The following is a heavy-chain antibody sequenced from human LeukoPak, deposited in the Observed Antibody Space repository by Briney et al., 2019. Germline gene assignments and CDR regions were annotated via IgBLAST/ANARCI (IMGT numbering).Heavy chain of an antibody. CDR2: MNSAGTTI. CDR1: GFTISGFW. D-gene: IGHD1-1*01. J-gene: IGHJ4*01. CDR3: IREVQVRASASLGL. V-gene: IGHV3-74*01. Sequence: GGSLRLSCAASGFTISGFWMHWVRQVPGEGLVWVARMNSAGTTINYADSVKGRFTISRDDVRNTLHLQMDNLSLEDTAVYFCIREVQVRASASLGLWGRGTLVTVS.